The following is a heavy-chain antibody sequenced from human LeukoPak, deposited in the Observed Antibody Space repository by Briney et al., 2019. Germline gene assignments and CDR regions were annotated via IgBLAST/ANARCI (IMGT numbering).Heavy chain of an antibody. D-gene: IGHD6-19*01. V-gene: IGHV4-59*01. CDR1: GGSISSYY. Sequence: PSETLSLTCTVSGGSISSYYWSWIRQPPGKGLEWIGYIYYSGSTNYNPSLKSRVTISVDTSKNQFSLKLSSVTAAVTAVYYCAREISGWVFDYWGQGTLVTVSS. J-gene: IGHJ4*02. CDR3: AREISGWVFDY. CDR2: IYYSGST.